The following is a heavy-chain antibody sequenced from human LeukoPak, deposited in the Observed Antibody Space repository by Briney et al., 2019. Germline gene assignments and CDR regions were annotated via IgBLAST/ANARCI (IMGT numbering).Heavy chain of an antibody. CDR2: MNPNSGNT. Sequence: GASVKVSCKASGYTFTSYDINWMRQATGQGLEWMGWMNPNSGNTGYAQKFQGRVTMTRNTSISTAYMELSSLRSEDTAVYYCARYLSSGWPSGDYWGQGTLVTVSS. V-gene: IGHV1-8*01. J-gene: IGHJ4*02. CDR1: GYTFTSYD. CDR3: ARYLSSGWPSGDY. D-gene: IGHD6-19*01.